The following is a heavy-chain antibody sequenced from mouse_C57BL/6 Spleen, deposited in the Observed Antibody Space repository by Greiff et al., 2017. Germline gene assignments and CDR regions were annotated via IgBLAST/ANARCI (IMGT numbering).Heavy chain of an antibody. J-gene: IGHJ3*01. CDR3: ARGVITTVVEEGFAY. V-gene: IGHV1-4*01. Sequence: QVQLQQSGAELARPGASVKMSCKASGYTFTSYTMHWVKPRPGQGLEWIGYINPSSGYTKSNQKFKDKATLTADKSSSTAYMQLSSLTSEDSAVYYCARGVITTVVEEGFAYWGQGTLVTVSA. D-gene: IGHD1-1*01. CDR2: INPSSGYT. CDR1: GYTFTSYT.